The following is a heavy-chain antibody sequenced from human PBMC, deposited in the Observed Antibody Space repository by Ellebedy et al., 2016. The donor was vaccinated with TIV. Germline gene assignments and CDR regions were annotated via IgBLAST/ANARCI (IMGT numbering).Heavy chain of an antibody. V-gene: IGHV1-2*02. CDR1: GYTFTGYY. Sequence: AASVKVSCKASGYTFTGYYMHWVRQAPGQGLEWMGWINPNSGGTNYAQKFQGRVTMTRDTSTSTVYMELSSLRSEDTAVYYCARAGSLYYDSSGYYAFDIWGQGTMVTVSS. CDR2: INPNSGGT. D-gene: IGHD3-22*01. J-gene: IGHJ3*02. CDR3: ARAGSLYYDSSGYYAFDI.